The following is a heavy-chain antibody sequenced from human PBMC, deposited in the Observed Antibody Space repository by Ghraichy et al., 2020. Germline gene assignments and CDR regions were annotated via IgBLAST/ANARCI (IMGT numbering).Heavy chain of an antibody. V-gene: IGHV4-34*01. CDR1: GGSFSGYY. Sequence: SQTLSLTCAVYGGSFSGYYWSWIRQPPGKGLEWIGEINHSGSTNYNPSLKSRVTISVDTSKNQFSLKLSSVTAADTAVYYCASLRGYCSGGSCYSYNYYYYGMDVWGQGTTVTVSS. CDR3: ASLRGYCSGGSCYSYNYYYYGMDV. D-gene: IGHD2-15*01. J-gene: IGHJ6*02. CDR2: INHSGST.